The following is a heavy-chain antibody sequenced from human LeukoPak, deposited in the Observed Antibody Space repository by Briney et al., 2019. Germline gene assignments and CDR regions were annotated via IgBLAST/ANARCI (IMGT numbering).Heavy chain of an antibody. Sequence: GASVKVSCKASGYTFTTYGISWLRKAPGQGFEWMGWISPYNGNTDYAQKVQGRVSMTTDTSTSTAYMELRSLRSDNTAVYYCARDKVEMATIFDYWGQGTLVTVSS. V-gene: IGHV1-18*01. J-gene: IGHJ4*02. CDR1: GYTFTTYG. D-gene: IGHD5-24*01. CDR3: ARDKVEMATIFDY. CDR2: ISPYNGNT.